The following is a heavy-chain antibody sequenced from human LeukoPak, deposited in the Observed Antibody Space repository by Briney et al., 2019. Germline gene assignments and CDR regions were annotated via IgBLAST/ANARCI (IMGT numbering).Heavy chain of an antibody. CDR1: GGTFSSYT. J-gene: IGHJ4*02. V-gene: IGHV1-69*13. CDR2: IIPIFGTA. CDR3: ARGGVVARRWLDY. D-gene: IGHD2-15*01. Sequence: ASVKVSCKASGGTFSSYTISWVRQAPGQGLEWMGGIIPIFGTANYAQKFQGRVTITADESTSTAYMELSSLRSEDTAVYYCARGGVVARRWLDYWGQGTLVTVSS.